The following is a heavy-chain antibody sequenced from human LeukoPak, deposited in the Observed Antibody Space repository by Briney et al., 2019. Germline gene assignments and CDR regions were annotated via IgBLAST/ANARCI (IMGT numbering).Heavy chain of an antibody. CDR3: AKSVVVPAAIELDP. Sequence: ASVKVSCKASGYTFTNYGISWVRQAPGQGLEWLGWISANTGNTNYPQKLQGRVTMTTDTSTSTAYMELRSLRSDDTAVYYCAKSVVVPAAIELDPWGQGTLVTVSS. V-gene: IGHV1-18*01. CDR1: GYTFTNYG. D-gene: IGHD2-2*01. CDR2: ISANTGNT. J-gene: IGHJ5*02.